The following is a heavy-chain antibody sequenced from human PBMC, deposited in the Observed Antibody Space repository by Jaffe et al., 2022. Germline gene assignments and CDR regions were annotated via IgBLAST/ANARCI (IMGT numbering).Heavy chain of an antibody. J-gene: IGHJ2*01. V-gene: IGHV1-69-2*01. Sequence: EVQLVQSGAEVKKPGATVKISCKVSGYTFTDYYMHWVQQAPGKGLEWMGLVDPEDGETIYAEKFQGRVTITADTSTDTAYMELSSLRSEDTAVYYCSRESNLYGGNYYDSSGYPHWYFDLWGRGTLVTVSS. D-gene: IGHD3-22*01. CDR2: VDPEDGET. CDR1: GYTFTDYY. CDR3: SRESNLYGGNYYDSSGYPHWYFDL.